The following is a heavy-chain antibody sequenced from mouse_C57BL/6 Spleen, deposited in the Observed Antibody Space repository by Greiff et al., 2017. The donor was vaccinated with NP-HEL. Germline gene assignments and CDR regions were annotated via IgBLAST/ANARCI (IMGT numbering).Heavy chain of an antibody. CDR2: INPSSGYI. CDR1: GYTFTSYW. J-gene: IGHJ3*01. Sequence: QVQLQQSGAELAKPGASVKLSCKASGYTFTSYWMHWVKQRPGQGLEWIGYINPSSGYIKYNQKFKDKATLTADKSSSTAYMQLSSLTYEDSAVYYCAREETYYSNPFAYWGQGTLVTVSA. CDR3: AREETYYSNPFAY. D-gene: IGHD2-5*01. V-gene: IGHV1-7*01.